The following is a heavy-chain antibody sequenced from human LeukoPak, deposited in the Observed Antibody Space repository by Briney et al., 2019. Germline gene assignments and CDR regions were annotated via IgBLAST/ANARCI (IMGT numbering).Heavy chain of an antibody. CDR2: IYSGGTT. D-gene: IGHD5-24*01. CDR3: ARALLVRNGYNYSPNYFDY. J-gene: IGHJ4*02. V-gene: IGHV3-53*01. Sequence: PGGSLRLSCAASGFTFSNAWMSWVRQAPGKGLQWVSVIYSGGTTYYADSVKGRFTISRDNSKNTLYLQMNSLRAEDTAVYYCARALLVRNGYNYSPNYFDYWGQGTLVTVSS. CDR1: GFTFSNAW.